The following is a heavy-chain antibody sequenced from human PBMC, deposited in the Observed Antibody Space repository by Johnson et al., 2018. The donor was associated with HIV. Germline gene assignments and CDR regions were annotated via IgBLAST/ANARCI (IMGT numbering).Heavy chain of an antibody. CDR3: ARAERSSSGVDAFDI. CDR2: ITNSGATT. Sequence: VESGGGLVQPGGSLRLSCAASGFAFNRYAMTWVRQAPGKRLEWVSGITNSGATTYSSASVKGRFTISRDNAKNSLYLQMNSLRAEDTAVYYCARAERSSSGVDAFDIWGQGTMVTVSS. V-gene: IGHV3-23*04. D-gene: IGHD6-6*01. J-gene: IGHJ3*02. CDR1: GFAFNRYA.